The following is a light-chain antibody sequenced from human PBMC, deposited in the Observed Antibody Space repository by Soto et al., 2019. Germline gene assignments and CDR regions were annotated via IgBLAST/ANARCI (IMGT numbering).Light chain of an antibody. J-gene: IGKJ5*01. CDR2: DAS. V-gene: IGKV1-33*01. Sequence: DIQMTQSPSSLSASVGDRVTITCQASQDISNYLNWYQQKPGKAPKFLIYDASNLETGGPSRFSGSGSGTDFTFTISSLQPEDIATYYCQQYDDLPITFGQGTRLEI. CDR3: QQYDDLPIT. CDR1: QDISNY.